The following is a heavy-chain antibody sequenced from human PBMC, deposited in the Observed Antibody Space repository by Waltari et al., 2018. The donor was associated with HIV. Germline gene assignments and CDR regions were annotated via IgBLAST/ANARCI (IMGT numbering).Heavy chain of an antibody. Sequence: QVQLVQSGAEVKKPGASVKVSCKASGYTFTSYGISWVRQATGQGLEWMGWSSAYNGNTNYAQKLQGRVTMTTDTSTSTAYMELRSLRSDDMAVYYCARARWLQSPGPTDYWGQGTLVTVSS. CDR3: ARARWLQSPGPTDY. V-gene: IGHV1-18*03. CDR2: SSAYNGNT. J-gene: IGHJ4*02. D-gene: IGHD5-12*01. CDR1: GYTFTSYG.